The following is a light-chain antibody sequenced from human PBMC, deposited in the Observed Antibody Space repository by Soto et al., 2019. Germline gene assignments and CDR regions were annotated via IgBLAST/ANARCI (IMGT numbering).Light chain of an antibody. Sequence: EIVLTQSPGTLSLSPGERATLSCRASQSVSSSYLAWYQQKPGQAPRLLIYGASSRATRIPDRFSGSGSGTDFTLTISRLEPEDFAVYYCQQYGSSPLVTFGGGTKVEIK. CDR1: QSVSSSY. V-gene: IGKV3-20*01. CDR2: GAS. J-gene: IGKJ4*01. CDR3: QQYGSSPLVT.